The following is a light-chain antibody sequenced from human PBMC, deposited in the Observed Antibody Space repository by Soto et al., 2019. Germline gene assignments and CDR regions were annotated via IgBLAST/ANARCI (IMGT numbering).Light chain of an antibody. V-gene: IGKV1-33*01. CDR3: QQYHSLPLT. Sequence: DIQMTQSPSSLSASVGDRGTITCQASQDIANYLNWYRQKPGKAPNLLIYDESNLETGVPLRFSGSGSGSDFTFTISSLQPEDVATYYCQQYHSLPLTFGGGTKVDIK. CDR2: DES. CDR1: QDIANY. J-gene: IGKJ4*01.